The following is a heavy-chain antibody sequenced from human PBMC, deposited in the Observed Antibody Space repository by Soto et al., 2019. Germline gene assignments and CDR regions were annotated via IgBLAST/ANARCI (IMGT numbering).Heavy chain of an antibody. CDR1: GGSISSFY. D-gene: IGHD4-17*01. CDR3: ARDTNDYGAYEVDY. V-gene: IGHV4-59*01. CDR2: IYYTGST. Sequence: PSETLSLTCTVSGGSISSFYWSWIRQPPGKGLEWIGYIYYTGSTNYNPSLKSRVTISVDTSKNQFSLKLSSMTAADTAVYYCARDTNDYGAYEVDYWGQGTLVTVSS. J-gene: IGHJ4*02.